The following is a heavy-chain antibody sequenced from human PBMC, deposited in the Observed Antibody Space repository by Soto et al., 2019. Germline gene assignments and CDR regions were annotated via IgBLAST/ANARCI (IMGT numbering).Heavy chain of an antibody. Sequence: TLSLTCTVSGGSISSGDYYWSWIRQPPGKGLEWIGYIYYSGSTYYNPSLKSRVTISVDTSKNQFSLKLSSVTAADTAVYYCARGNDFWSGSMSVYWFDPWGQGTLVTVSS. D-gene: IGHD3-3*01. CDR3: ARGNDFWSGSMSVYWFDP. CDR2: IYYSGST. CDR1: GGSISSGDYY. V-gene: IGHV4-30-4*01. J-gene: IGHJ5*02.